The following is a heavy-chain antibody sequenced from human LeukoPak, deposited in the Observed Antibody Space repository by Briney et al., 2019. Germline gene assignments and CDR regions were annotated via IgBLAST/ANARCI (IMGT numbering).Heavy chain of an antibody. CDR2: ISGSSRST. CDR3: ASHSSSVYYYYYYMDV. V-gene: IGHV3-23*01. CDR1: XFTXXXXG. D-gene: IGHD6-6*01. Sequence: AAXXFTXXXXGMRXVRXGXXXXXXXXSXISGSSRSTYHAESVKGRFTISRDNSKNTLFLQMNSLRAEDTAVYYCASHSSSVYYYYYYMDVWGKGTTVTVSS. J-gene: IGHJ6*03.